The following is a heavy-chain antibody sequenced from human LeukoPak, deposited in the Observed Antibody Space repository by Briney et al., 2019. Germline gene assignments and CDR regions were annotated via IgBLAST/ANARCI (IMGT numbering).Heavy chain of an antibody. V-gene: IGHV3-23*01. CDR1: GFTFSSYA. Sequence: GGSLRLSCAASGFTFSSYAMSWVRQAPGKGLEWVSAISGSGGSTYYADSVKGWFTISRDNSKNTLYLQMNSLRAEDTAVYYCAKEGEYYDSSGYYYWLPFGYWGQGTLVTVSS. J-gene: IGHJ4*02. CDR2: ISGSGGST. CDR3: AKEGEYYDSSGYYYWLPFGY. D-gene: IGHD3-22*01.